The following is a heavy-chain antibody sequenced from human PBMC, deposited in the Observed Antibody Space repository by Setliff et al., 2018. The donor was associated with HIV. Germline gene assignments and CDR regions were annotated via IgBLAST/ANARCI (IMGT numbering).Heavy chain of an antibody. CDR3: ARRGPSFRGAEFFQH. CDR1: GYTFTNYYG. V-gene: IGHV1-18*01. CDR2: IGVYDGHT. J-gene: IGHJ1*01. Sequence: ASVKVSCKASGYTFTNYYGISWVRQAPGQGLEWMGWIGVYDGHTNYAEKVQGRVTMTTDTSTSTAYMELRSLRSDDTAVYYCARRGPSFRGAEFFQHWGQGTLVTVSS. D-gene: IGHD3-10*01.